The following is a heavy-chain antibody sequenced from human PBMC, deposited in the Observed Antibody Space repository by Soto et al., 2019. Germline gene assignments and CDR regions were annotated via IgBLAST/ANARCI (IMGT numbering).Heavy chain of an antibody. D-gene: IGHD5-12*01. J-gene: IGHJ6*02. Sequence: QGQLVQSGAEVKKPGASVKISCKASGYSFTSYGVSWVRQAPGQGLEWMGWISATNGNTKSAQRFQDRVTMSTDTSTTTAFMELRGLTSDDTAVYYCARVQLLTYYFNYGVDVWGQGTKVIVSS. V-gene: IGHV1-18*01. CDR2: ISATNGNT. CDR1: GYSFTSYG. CDR3: ARVQLLTYYFNYGVDV.